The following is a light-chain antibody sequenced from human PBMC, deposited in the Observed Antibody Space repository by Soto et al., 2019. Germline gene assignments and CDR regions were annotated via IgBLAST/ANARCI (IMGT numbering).Light chain of an antibody. Sequence: QSVLTQPRSVSGSAGQSVTISCTGTSSDVGGYNYVSWYQHHPGRPPKLMIYDVARWPSGVPDRFSGSKSGNTASLTISGLQAEDEADYFCCSYAGGYTYLFGTGTKVTVL. CDR2: DVA. J-gene: IGLJ1*01. V-gene: IGLV2-11*01. CDR1: SSDVGGYNY. CDR3: CSYAGGYTYL.